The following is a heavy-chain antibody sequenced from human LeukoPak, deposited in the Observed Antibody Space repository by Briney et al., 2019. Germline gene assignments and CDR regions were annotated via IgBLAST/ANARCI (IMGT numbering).Heavy chain of an antibody. D-gene: IGHD5-18*01. CDR1: GASMSNGFNY. CDR2: IFFTGPT. J-gene: IGHJ3*01. V-gene: IGHV4-39*01. Sequence: PSETLSLTCTISGASMSNGFNYWGRIRQPPGKGLEWIGSIFFTGPTYYNPSLQSRLTISADSSKNQFSLRVTSVTAADTALYYCARQRDTARVGAFDVWGQGTMVIVSS. CDR3: ARQRDTARVGAFDV.